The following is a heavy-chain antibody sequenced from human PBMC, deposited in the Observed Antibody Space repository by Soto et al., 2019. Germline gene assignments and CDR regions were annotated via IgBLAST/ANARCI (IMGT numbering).Heavy chain of an antibody. Sequence: PGGSLRLSCAVSGFTFSSHAMSWVRQAPGKGLECVSSITGSGDSTYYADSVKGRFTISRDKSKSTLYLQMNSLRAEDTAVYYCANVLPFRGWLSAKTFDYWGPRTDGAVSS. CDR1: GFTFSSHA. V-gene: IGHV3-23*01. D-gene: IGHD6-19*01. CDR2: ITGSGDST. CDR3: ANVLPFRGWLSAKTFDY. J-gene: IGHJ4*02.